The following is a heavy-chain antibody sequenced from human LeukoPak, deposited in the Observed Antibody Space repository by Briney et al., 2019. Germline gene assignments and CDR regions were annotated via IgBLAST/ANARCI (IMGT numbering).Heavy chain of an antibody. CDR3: AGETTTMVVGVIGFDP. D-gene: IGHD3-10*01. Sequence: KASQTLSLTCTVSGGSISSGGYYWSWIRQPPGKGLEWIGHIYNSGSTNYNPSLKSRVTISVDTSKNQFSLKLSSVTAADTAVYYCAGETTTMVVGVIGFDPWGQGTMVTVSS. V-gene: IGHV4-61*09. CDR1: GGSISSGGYY. J-gene: IGHJ5*02. CDR2: IYNSGST.